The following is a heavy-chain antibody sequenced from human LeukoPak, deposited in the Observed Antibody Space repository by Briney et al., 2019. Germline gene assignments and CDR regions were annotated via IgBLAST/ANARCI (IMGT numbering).Heavy chain of an antibody. J-gene: IGHJ6*03. CDR3: GRWPYSSTRFYYAYYMDV. D-gene: IGHD6-19*01. CDR1: GGSLSGHT. Sequence: SETLSLTCAVYGGSLSGHTWSWIRQPPGKGLEWIGEINHSGETNYNPSLKSRATISVDTAKNQFSLNLNSVTAADTAVYYCGRWPYSSTRFYYAYYMDVWGKGTTVTVSS. CDR2: INHSGET. V-gene: IGHV4-34*01.